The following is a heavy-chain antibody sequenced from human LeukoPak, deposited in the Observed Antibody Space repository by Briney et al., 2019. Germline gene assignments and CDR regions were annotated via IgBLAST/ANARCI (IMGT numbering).Heavy chain of an antibody. D-gene: IGHD3-10*01. CDR3: ARARQYYFGSGSYGW. Sequence: SETLSLTCAVYGGSFSGYYWSWSRQPPGKGVEWGGEINHSGSTNYNPSLTSRVTLSGDTSNNQFSLKLSSVTAADTAVYYCARARQYYFGSGSYGWWGQGTLVTVSS. J-gene: IGHJ4*02. CDR2: INHSGST. V-gene: IGHV4-34*01. CDR1: GGSFSGYY.